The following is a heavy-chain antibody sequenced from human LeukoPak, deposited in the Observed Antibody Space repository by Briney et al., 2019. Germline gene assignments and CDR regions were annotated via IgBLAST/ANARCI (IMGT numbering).Heavy chain of an antibody. D-gene: IGHD3-10*01. Sequence: GGSLRLSCAASGFTVSSNYMSWVRQAPGKGLEWVSVIYSGGSTYYADSVKGRFTISRDNSKNTLYLQMNSLRAEDTAVYYCASYGSGSSPYNWFDPWGQGTLVTVSS. CDR2: IYSGGST. CDR3: ASYGSGSSPYNWFDP. V-gene: IGHV3-66*01. J-gene: IGHJ5*02. CDR1: GFTVSSNY.